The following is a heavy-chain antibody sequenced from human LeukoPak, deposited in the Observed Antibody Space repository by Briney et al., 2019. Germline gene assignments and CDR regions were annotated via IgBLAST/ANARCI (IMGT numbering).Heavy chain of an antibody. CDR1: GGSFSGYY. V-gene: IGHV4-34*01. Sequence: KSSETLSLTCAVYGGSFSGYYWSWIRQPPGKGLEWIGEINHSGSTNYNPSLKSRVTISVDTSKNQFSLKLSSVTAADTAVYYCARGIISPTRGYCSSTSCPVFAYWGQGTLVTVSS. CDR2: INHSGST. CDR3: ARGIISPTRGYCSSTSCPVFAY. J-gene: IGHJ4*02. D-gene: IGHD2-2*01.